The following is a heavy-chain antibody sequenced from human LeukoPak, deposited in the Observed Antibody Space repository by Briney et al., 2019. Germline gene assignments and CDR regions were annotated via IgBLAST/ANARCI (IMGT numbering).Heavy chain of an antibody. CDR1: XFTFSSYA. Sequence: SXRLXXXXSXFTFSSYAMHWVRQAPGXGLEWVAVISYDGSNKYYADSVKGRFTISRDNSKNTLYLQMNSLRAEDTAVYYCARDYYDSSGYSTPDYWGQGTLVTVSS. CDR2: ISYDGSNK. V-gene: IGHV3-30-3*01. J-gene: IGHJ4*02. CDR3: ARDYYDSSGYSTPDY. D-gene: IGHD3-22*01.